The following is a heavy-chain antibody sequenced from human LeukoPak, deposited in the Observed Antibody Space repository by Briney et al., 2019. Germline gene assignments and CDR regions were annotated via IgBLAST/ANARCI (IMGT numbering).Heavy chain of an antibody. Sequence: SQTLSLTCTVSGGSISSYYWSWIRQPPGKGLEWIGYIYYSGSTNYNPSLKSRVTISVDTSKNQFSLKLSSVTAADTAVYYCASIAAPWGVVDYGGRETRVTVSS. CDR3: ASIAAPWGVVDY. D-gene: IGHD6-6*01. J-gene: IGHJ4*02. V-gene: IGHV4-59*01. CDR2: IYYSGST. CDR1: GGSISSYY.